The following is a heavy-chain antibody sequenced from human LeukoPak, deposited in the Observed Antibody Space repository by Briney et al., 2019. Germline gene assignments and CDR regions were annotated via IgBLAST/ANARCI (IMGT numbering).Heavy chain of an antibody. J-gene: IGHJ4*02. V-gene: IGHV3-23*01. D-gene: IGHD3-3*01. Sequence: GGSLGLSCAASGFTFSSYAMSWVRQAPGKGLEWVSGISASGGGTYYADSVKGRFTISRDNSNNTLYLRMNSLRVEDTAVYYCAKDGALLRFSAISYYFEYWGQGTLVTVSS. CDR2: ISASGGGT. CDR3: AKDGALLRFSAISYYFEY. CDR1: GFTFSSYA.